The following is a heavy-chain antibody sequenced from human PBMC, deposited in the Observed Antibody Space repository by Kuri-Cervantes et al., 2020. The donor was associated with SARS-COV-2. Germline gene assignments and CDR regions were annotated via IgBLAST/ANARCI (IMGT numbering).Heavy chain of an antibody. CDR2: IYYSGST. CDR3: ATPARPGAFDAFDI. CDR1: GGSISSSSYY. D-gene: IGHD6-6*01. V-gene: IGHV4-39*01. J-gene: IGHJ3*02. Sequence: GSLRLSCTVSGGSISSSSYYWGWIRQPPGKGLEWIGSIYYSGSTYYNPSLKSRVTISVDTSKNQFSLKLSSVTAADTAVYYCATPARPGAFDAFDIWGQGTMDTVSS.